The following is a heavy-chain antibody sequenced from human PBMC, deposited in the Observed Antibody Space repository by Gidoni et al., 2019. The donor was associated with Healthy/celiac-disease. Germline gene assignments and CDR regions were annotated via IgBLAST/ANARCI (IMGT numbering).Heavy chain of an antibody. CDR1: GFTFSDNY. V-gene: IGHV3-72*01. Sequence: EVQLVESGGGLVQPGGSLRLSCAASGFTFSDNYMDWVRQAPGKGLEWVGRTRNKANSYTTEYAASVKGRFTISRDDSKNSLYLQMNSLKTEDTAVYYCARVRNWNFQDWFDPWGQGTLVTVSS. D-gene: IGHD1-7*01. CDR3: ARVRNWNFQDWFDP. CDR2: TRNKANSYTT. J-gene: IGHJ5*02.